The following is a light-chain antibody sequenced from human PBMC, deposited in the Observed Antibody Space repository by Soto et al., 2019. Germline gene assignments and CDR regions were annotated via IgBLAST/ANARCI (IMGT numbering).Light chain of an antibody. CDR3: SSNRDSSTLFV. CDR1: SCDVGAYNY. J-gene: IGLJ1*01. CDR2: EVT. V-gene: IGLV2-14*01. Sequence: QSVLTQPASVSGSPGQSITISCTGTSCDVGAYNYVSWYQHHPGKVPKLLIYEVTNRPSGVSDRFSGSKSGNTASLTISGLQAEDEADYYCSSNRDSSTLFVFXTGTKLTVL.